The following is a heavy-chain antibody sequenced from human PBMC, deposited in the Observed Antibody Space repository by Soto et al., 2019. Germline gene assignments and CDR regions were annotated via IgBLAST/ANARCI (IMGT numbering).Heavy chain of an antibody. CDR2: ISSNGGST. CDR1: GFTFSSYA. CDR3: VKDQAAMVPILTVFDY. V-gene: IGHV3-64D*08. D-gene: IGHD5-18*01. J-gene: IGHJ4*02. Sequence: GGSLRLSCSASGFTFSSYAMHWVRQAPGKGLEYVSAISSNGGSTYYADSVKGRFTISRDNSKNTLYLQMSSLRAEDTAVYYCVKDQAAMVPILTVFDYWGQGTLVTVSS.